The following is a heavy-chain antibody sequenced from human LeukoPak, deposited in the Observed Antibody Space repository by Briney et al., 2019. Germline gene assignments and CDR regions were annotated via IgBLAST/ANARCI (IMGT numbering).Heavy chain of an antibody. Sequence: PGGSLRLSRAASGFTFSNYGMHWVRQAPGKGLEWVAVIWYDGDNKYFADSVKGRFTISRDNSKNTVYLQMNSLRAEDTAVYYCARELRQWLMKNWLDPWGQGTLVTVSS. CDR2: IWYDGDNK. CDR1: GFTFSNYG. CDR3: ARELRQWLMKNWLDP. D-gene: IGHD6-19*01. V-gene: IGHV3-33*01. J-gene: IGHJ5*02.